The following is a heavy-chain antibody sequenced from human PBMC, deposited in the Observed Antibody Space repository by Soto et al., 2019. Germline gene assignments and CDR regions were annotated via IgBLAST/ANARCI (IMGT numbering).Heavy chain of an antibody. CDR3: ARGRAFDT. CDR1: GGTFSSYA. CDR2: IIPILGTA. J-gene: IGHJ3*02. V-gene: IGHV1-69*10. Sequence: ASVKISCKASGGTFSSYAISWVRQAHGQGLEWMGGIIPILGTANYEKKFQGRVTINADKSTSTDYVELSSLRSEATAVYYCARGRAFDTWGQVTKGTVS.